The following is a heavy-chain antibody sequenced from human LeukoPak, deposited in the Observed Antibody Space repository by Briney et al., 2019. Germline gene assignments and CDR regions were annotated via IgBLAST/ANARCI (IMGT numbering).Heavy chain of an antibody. CDR2: IKQDGSEK. CDR1: GITFSNYW. CDR3: RYGSGRYSYDY. V-gene: IGHV3-7*02. Sequence: GGSLRLSCAASGITFSNYWMTWVRQAPGKGLEWVANIKQDGSEKYYVDSVKGRFIISRDNAKNSVYLQMNSLRAEDTAVYYCRYGSGRYSYDYWGQGTLVTVSS. D-gene: IGHD3-10*01. J-gene: IGHJ4*02.